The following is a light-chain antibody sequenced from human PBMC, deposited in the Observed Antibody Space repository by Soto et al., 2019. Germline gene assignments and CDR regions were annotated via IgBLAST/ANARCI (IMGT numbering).Light chain of an antibody. V-gene: IGKV3-11*01. CDR3: QQRNNWPPIT. J-gene: IGKJ5*01. Sequence: IVLTHSPGTLSFSPGDIATLSCRAIQSIKSSSLAWYQQRPGQAPRLLIYGGSARATGIPARFSGSGSGTDFTLTISSLEPEDFALYYCQQRNNWPPITFGQGTRLEIK. CDR1: QSIKSSS. CDR2: GGS.